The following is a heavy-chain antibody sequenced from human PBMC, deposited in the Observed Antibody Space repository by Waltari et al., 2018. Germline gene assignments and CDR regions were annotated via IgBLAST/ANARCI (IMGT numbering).Heavy chain of an antibody. V-gene: IGHV1-69*13. D-gene: IGHD2-21*01. CDR2: IRTMYGTA. CDR1: GGTFSSYA. CDR3: ARASVVGVPKFHKTYGMDV. Sequence: QVQLVQSVAAVKKPGSSVKVSCKASGGTFSSYAISWVRQAPGQGLEGMGRIRTMYGTAICAQKIKGRVTVSADEYKNSAKMRLSSLRSEETTVYHWARASVVGVPKFHKTYGMDVWGQGTTVTVSS. J-gene: IGHJ6*02.